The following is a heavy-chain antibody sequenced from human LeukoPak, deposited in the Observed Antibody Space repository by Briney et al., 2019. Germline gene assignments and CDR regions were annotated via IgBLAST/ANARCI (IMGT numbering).Heavy chain of an antibody. J-gene: IGHJ4*02. V-gene: IGHV1-2*02. CDR1: GYTFTGYY. D-gene: IGHD5-12*01. CDR3: ARDAGPTYVDIVATTTIDY. CDR2: INPNSGGT. Sequence: ASVKVSCKASGYTFTGYYMHWVRQAPGQGLEWMGWINPNSGGTNYAQKFQGRVTMTRDTSISTAYMELSRLRSDDTAVYYCARDAGPTYVDIVATTTIDYWGQGTLVTVSS.